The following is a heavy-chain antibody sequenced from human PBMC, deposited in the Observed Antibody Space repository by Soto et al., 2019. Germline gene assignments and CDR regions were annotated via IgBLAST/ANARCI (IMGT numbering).Heavy chain of an antibody. CDR2: VIPVLKTA. D-gene: IGHD1-26*01. V-gene: IGHV1-69*08. CDR1: GGTFTSYC. CDR3: TKDGLGPTRRYFAF. Sequence: QVQLVQSGAEVKKPGSSVKVSCQASGGTFTSYCITWVRQAPGKGLEWVGRVIPVLKTADYAQKFQGRITITADKSTNTAYMELSSLTPEDTAVYYCTKDGLGPTRRYFAFWGQGTLVTVSS. J-gene: IGHJ4*02.